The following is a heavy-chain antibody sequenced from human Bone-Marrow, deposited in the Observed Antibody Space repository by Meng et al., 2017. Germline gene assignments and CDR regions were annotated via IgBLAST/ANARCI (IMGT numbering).Heavy chain of an antibody. Sequence: ESLKISCAVSGYSISSGYYWGWIRQPPGKGLEWIGSIYHSGSTYYNPSLKSRVTISVDTSKNQFSLKLSSVTAADTAVYYCARDHYYYYGMDVWGQGTTVTVSS. V-gene: IGHV4-38-2*02. CDR1: GYSISSGYY. CDR2: IYHSGST. J-gene: IGHJ6*02. CDR3: ARDHYYYYGMDV.